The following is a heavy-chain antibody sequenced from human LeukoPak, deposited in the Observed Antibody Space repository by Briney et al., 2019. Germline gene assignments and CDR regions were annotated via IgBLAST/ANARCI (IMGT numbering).Heavy chain of an antibody. J-gene: IGHJ3*02. V-gene: IGHV4-59*01. D-gene: IGHD6-25*01. CDR3: ALFFQQRDAFEI. CDR2: LSKSGNT. CDR1: GGSISSYY. Sequence: SETLSLTCTVSGGSISSYYWSWSRLPPGKGLEWIGYLSKSGNTNYNPSLKSRVTISIDTSKNQFSLKLSSLTAADTAVYYCALFFQQRDAFEIWGQGTMVTVSS.